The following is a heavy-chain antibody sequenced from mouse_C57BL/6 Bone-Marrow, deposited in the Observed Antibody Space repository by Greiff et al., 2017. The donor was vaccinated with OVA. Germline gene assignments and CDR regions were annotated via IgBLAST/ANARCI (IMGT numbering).Heavy chain of an antibody. CDR3: ARDKGGGTWDY. CDR2: ISDGGSYT. J-gene: IGHJ2*01. V-gene: IGHV5-4*01. Sequence: EVHLVESGGGLVKPGGSLKLSCAASGFTFSSYAMSWVRQTPEKRLEWVATISDGGSYTYYPDNVKGRFTIARDNAKNNRYLQMSHLKSEDTAMYYCARDKGGGTWDYWGQGTTLTVSS. D-gene: IGHD4-1*01. CDR1: GFTFSSYA.